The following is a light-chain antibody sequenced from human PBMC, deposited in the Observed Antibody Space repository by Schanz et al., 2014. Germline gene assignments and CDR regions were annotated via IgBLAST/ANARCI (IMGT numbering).Light chain of an antibody. CDR1: SSNIGSET. V-gene: IGLV1-44*01. CDR2: NNN. J-gene: IGLJ2*01. Sequence: QSVLTQPPSASGPPGQRVTISCSGSSSNIGSETVHWYQQLPGTAPKLLMYNNNQRPSGVPDRLSGSKSGTSASLAISDLQSEDEADYYCAAWDDSLSVVFGGGTQLTVL. CDR3: AAWDDSLSVV.